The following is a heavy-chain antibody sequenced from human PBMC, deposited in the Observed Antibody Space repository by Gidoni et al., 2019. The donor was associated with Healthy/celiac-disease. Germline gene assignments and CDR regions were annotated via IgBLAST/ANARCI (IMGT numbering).Heavy chain of an antibody. CDR1: GYTFTGYY. CDR2: INPNSGGT. CDR3: ARDYDILTGPIYYFDY. Sequence: QVQLVQSGAEVKKPGASVKVSCTASGYTFTGYYMHWVRQAPGQGLEWMGWINPNSGGTNYAQKFQGRVTMTRDTSISTAYMELSRLRSDDTAVYYCARDYDILTGPIYYFDYWGQGTLVTVSS. D-gene: IGHD3-9*01. J-gene: IGHJ4*02. V-gene: IGHV1-2*02.